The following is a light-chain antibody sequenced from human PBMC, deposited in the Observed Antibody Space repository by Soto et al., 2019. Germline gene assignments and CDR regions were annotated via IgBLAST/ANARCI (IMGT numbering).Light chain of an antibody. V-gene: IGLV1-40*01. Sequence: QSVLTQPPSVSGAPGQGVTISCTGSSSNIGAHYDVHWYQQLPGTAPKLLIYTNYNRPSGVPDRFSGSKSATSASLAITGLQAEDEADYYCQSYDNSLSAYVFGTGTKLTVL. CDR3: QSYDNSLSAYV. J-gene: IGLJ1*01. CDR2: TNY. CDR1: SSNIGAHYD.